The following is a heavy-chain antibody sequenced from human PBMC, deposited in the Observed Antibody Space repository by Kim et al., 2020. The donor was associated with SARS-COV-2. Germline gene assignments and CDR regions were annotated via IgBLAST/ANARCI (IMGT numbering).Heavy chain of an antibody. Sequence: ALYADSVKGRFTISRDNSKNTLYRQMNSLRADDTAVYYCAKALTRNAFDVWGQGTMVTVSS. V-gene: IGHV3-23*01. CDR3: AKALTRNAFDV. J-gene: IGHJ3*01. CDR2: A.